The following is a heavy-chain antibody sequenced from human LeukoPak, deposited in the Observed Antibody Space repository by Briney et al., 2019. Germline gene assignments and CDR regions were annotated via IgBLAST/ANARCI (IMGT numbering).Heavy chain of an antibody. CDR3: ARDGYCSSTSCELFDY. J-gene: IGHJ4*02. D-gene: IGHD2-2*03. CDR2: ISSSSSYI. Sequence: GGSLRLSCAASGLTFSSYSMNWVRQAPGKGLEWVSSISSSSSYIYYADSVKGRFTISRDNAKNSLYLQMNSLRAEDTAVYYCARDGYCSSTSCELFDYWGQGTLVTVSS. V-gene: IGHV3-21*01. CDR1: GLTFSSYS.